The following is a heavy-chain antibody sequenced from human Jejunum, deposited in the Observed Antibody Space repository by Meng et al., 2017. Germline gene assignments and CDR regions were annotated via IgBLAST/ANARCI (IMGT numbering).Heavy chain of an antibody. Sequence: QTPSKDLRTTLVKTTQTPTLTCTFSCFSLSTRGVGVGWIRQPPGKALDCLALIYWDDDKRYKPSLKNRPTITKDTSKNQVVLTMTNMDPVDTATYYCAHRLAYSTNYNVGWFDPWGQGTLVTVSS. D-gene: IGHD6-13*01. J-gene: IGHJ5*02. CDR3: AHRLAYSTNYNVGWFDP. V-gene: IGHV2-5*02. CDR1: CFSLSTRGVG. CDR2: IYWDDDK.